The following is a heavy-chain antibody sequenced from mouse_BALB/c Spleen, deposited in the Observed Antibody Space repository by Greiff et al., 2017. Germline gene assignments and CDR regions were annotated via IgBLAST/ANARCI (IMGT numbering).Heavy chain of an antibody. Sequence: EVHLVESGGGLVKPGGSLKLSCAASGFTFSSYAMSWVRQSPEKRLEWVAEISSGGSYTYYPDTVTGRFTISRDNAKNTLYLEMSSLRSEDTAMYYCARDYGNYGGYYAMDYWGQGTSVTVSS. CDR2: ISSGGSYT. CDR1: GFTFSSYA. CDR3: ARDYGNYGGYYAMDY. J-gene: IGHJ4*01. V-gene: IGHV5-9-4*01. D-gene: IGHD2-1*01.